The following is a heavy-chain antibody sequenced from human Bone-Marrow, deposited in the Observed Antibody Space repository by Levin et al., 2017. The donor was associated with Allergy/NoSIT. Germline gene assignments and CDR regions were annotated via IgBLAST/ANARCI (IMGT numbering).Heavy chain of an antibody. J-gene: IGHJ4*02. D-gene: IGHD2-8*01. V-gene: IGHV3-49*03. CDR2: IRSKAYGGTT. CDR1: GFTFGDYA. CDR3: TRDWSCTNGVCPIDY. Sequence: GGSLRLSCTASGFTFGDYAMSWFRQAPGKGLEWVGFIRSKAYGGTTEYAASVKGRFTISRDDSKSIAYLQMNSLKTEDTAVYYCTRDWSCTNGVCPIDYWGQGTLVTVSS.